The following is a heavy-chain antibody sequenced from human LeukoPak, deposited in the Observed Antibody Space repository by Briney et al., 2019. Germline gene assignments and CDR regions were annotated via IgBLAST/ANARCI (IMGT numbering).Heavy chain of an antibody. Sequence: ASVKVSCKASGGTFSSYAISWVRQAPGQGLEWMGGIIPIFGTANYAQKFQGRVTITADESTSTAYMELSSLRSEDTAVYYCARGSGATRAFDYWGQGTLVTVSS. CDR2: IIPIFGTA. CDR1: GGTFSSYA. CDR3: ARGSGATRAFDY. V-gene: IGHV1-69*13. J-gene: IGHJ4*02. D-gene: IGHD7-27*01.